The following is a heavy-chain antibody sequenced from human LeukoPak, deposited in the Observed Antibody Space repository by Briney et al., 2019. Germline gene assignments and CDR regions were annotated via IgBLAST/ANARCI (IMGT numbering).Heavy chain of an antibody. J-gene: IGHJ4*02. CDR1: GFTFGDSA. Sequence: GGSLRVSCPATGFTFGDSAMSWFRQAPGKGLEWVGFIRSKAYGGTTEYAASVKGRFTISRDDSKSIAYLQMNSLKTEDTAVYYCTRENHYYDGYGSWGQGTLVTVSS. V-gene: IGHV3-49*03. CDR3: TRENHYYDGYGS. D-gene: IGHD3-22*01. CDR2: IRSKAYGGTT.